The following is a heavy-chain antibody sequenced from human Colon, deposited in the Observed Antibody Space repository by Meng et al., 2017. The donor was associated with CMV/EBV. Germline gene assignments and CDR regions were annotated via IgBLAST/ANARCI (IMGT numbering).Heavy chain of an antibody. CDR1: GVSINSYY. V-gene: IGHV4-59*01. J-gene: IGHJ5*02. CDR2: IFYTGST. D-gene: IGHD5-24*01. CDR3: ARLTTGGDCYNHIDV. Sequence: SETLSLTCTVSGVSINSYYWSWVRQPPGKGLEWVGYIFYTGSTNYNPSLKSRVTISVDSSKNQFSLRLNAVTAADTAVYYCARLTTGGDCYNHIDVWGQGTLVTVSS.